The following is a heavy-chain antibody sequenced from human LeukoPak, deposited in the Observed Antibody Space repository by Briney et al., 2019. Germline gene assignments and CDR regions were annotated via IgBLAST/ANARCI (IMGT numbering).Heavy chain of an antibody. Sequence: GGSLRLSCAASGFTFSSYAMHWVRQAPGKGLEWVAVISYDGSNKHYADSVKGRFTISRDNSKNTLYLQMNSLRAEDTAVYYCARGEGRYFDYWGQGTLVTVSS. CDR2: ISYDGSNK. CDR1: GFTFSSYA. D-gene: IGHD3-16*01. V-gene: IGHV3-30-3*01. CDR3: ARGEGRYFDY. J-gene: IGHJ4*01.